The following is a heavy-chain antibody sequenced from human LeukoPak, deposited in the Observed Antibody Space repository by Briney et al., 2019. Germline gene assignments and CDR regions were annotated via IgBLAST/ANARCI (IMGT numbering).Heavy chain of an antibody. D-gene: IGHD3-3*01. Sequence: SVKVSCKASGGTFSSYAISWVLQAPGQGLEWMGGIIPIFGTANYAQKFQGRVTITADESTSTAYMELSSLRSEDTAVYYCARGGPLRFLEWLSFWGQGTLVTVSS. V-gene: IGHV1-69*13. CDR3: ARGGPLRFLEWLSF. CDR2: IIPIFGTA. J-gene: IGHJ4*02. CDR1: GGTFSSYA.